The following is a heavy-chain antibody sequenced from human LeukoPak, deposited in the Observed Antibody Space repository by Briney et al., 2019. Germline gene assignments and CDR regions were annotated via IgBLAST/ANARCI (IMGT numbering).Heavy chain of an antibody. Sequence: GGSLRLSCAASGFTFSSFNMNWVRQAPGKGLEWVSSISSTSSLIWYADSLKGRFTISRDNAKNSLYLQMYSLRAEDTAVYYCARYNSGWNDYWGQGTLVTVSS. J-gene: IGHJ4*02. V-gene: IGHV3-21*01. CDR2: ISSTSSLI. CDR3: ARYNSGWNDY. CDR1: GFTFSSFN. D-gene: IGHD6-19*01.